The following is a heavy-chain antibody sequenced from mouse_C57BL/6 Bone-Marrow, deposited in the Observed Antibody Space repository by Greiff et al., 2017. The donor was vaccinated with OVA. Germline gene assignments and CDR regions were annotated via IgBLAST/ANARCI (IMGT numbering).Heavy chain of an antibody. CDR2: IYPRDGST. J-gene: IGHJ2*01. CDR1: GYTFTSYD. CDR3: ARLGGLRRWGFDY. D-gene: IGHD2-2*01. Sequence: QVQLKQSGPELVKPGASVKLSCKASGYTFTSYDINWVKQRPGQGLEWIGWIYPRDGSTKYNEQFKGQATLTEDTSSSTAYMELHSRTSEDSSVYFGARLGGLRRWGFDYWGQGTTLTVSS. V-gene: IGHV1-85*01.